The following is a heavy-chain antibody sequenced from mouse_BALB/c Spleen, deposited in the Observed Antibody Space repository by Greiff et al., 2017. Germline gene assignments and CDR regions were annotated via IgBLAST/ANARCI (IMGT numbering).Heavy chain of an antibody. CDR3: ARLDYDYHYYAMDY. Sequence: VQLQQSGPGLVKPSQSLSLTCTVTGYSITSDYAWNWIRQFPGNKLEWMGYISYSGSTSYNPSLKSRISITRDTSKNQFFLQLNSVTTEDTATYYCARLDYDYHYYAMDYWGQGTSVTVSS. V-gene: IGHV3-2*02. CDR2: ISYSGST. J-gene: IGHJ4*01. CDR1: GYSITSDYA. D-gene: IGHD2-4*01.